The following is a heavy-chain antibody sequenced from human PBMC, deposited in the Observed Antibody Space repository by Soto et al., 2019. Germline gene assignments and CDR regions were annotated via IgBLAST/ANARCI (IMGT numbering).Heavy chain of an antibody. CDR3: ARDTRYYDSSGYIDY. V-gene: IGHV3-7*04. J-gene: IGHJ4*02. CDR2: IKQDGSEK. CDR1: GFTFSSYW. D-gene: IGHD3-22*01. Sequence: GGSLRLSCAASGFTFSSYWMSWVRQAPGKGLEWVANIKQDGSEKYYVDSVKGRFTISRDNAKNSLYLQMNSLRAEDTAVYYCARDTRYYDSSGYIDYWGQGTLVTVSS.